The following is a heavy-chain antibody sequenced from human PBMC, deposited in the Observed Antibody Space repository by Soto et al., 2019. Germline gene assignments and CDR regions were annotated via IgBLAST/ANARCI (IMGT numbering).Heavy chain of an antibody. CDR1: GFSFHLAW. J-gene: IGHJ4*02. D-gene: IGHD4-17*01. CDR3: KTDAWTTQSTDH. CDR2: IKSNIDGGAT. V-gene: IGHV3-15*07. Sequence: EVHLVESGGGLVKPGGSLRLSCAASGFSFHLAWLNWVRQDPGKGPEWVGLIKSNIDGGATDYAAPVEGRFTISRDDSKNTLYLQMNSMRTEGTAVYYCKTDAWTTQSTDHWGQGTLVTVSS.